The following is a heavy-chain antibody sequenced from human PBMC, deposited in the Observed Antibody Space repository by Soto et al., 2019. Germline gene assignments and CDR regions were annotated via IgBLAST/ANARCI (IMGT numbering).Heavy chain of an antibody. V-gene: IGHV1-18*01. CDR3: ARDEAWGSNYPGPDAFDI. J-gene: IGHJ3*02. CDR2: ISAYNGNT. Sequence: ASVKVSCKASGYTFTSYGISWVRQAPGQGLEWMGWISAYNGNTNYAQKLQGRVTMTTDTSTSTAYMELRSLRSDDTAVYYCARDEAWGSNYPGPDAFDIWGQGTMVTVSS. CDR1: GYTFTSYG. D-gene: IGHD4-4*01.